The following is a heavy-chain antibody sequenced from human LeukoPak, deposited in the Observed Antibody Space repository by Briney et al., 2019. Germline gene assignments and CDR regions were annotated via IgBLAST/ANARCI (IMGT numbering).Heavy chain of an antibody. CDR3: ARDGRLVPGSNYYYMDV. V-gene: IGHV3-21*01. CDR1: GFTFSSYS. Sequence: GGSLRLSCAASGFTFSSYSMNWVRQAPGKELEWVSSISSSSSYIYYADSVKGRFTISRDNAKNSLYLQMNSLRAEDTAVYYCARDGRLVPGSNYYYMDVWGKGTTVTVSS. J-gene: IGHJ6*03. CDR2: ISSSSSYI. D-gene: IGHD6-19*01.